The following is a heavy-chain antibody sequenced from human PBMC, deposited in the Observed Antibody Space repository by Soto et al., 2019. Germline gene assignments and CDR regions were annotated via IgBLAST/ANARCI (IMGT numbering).Heavy chain of an antibody. J-gene: IGHJ4*02. D-gene: IGHD3-10*01. CDR2: INQDGSER. CDR3: VGSGTSSL. V-gene: IGHV3-7*01. Sequence: EVQLVESGGGLVQPGASLRLSCVASGFTFSTFWMHWVRQAPGKGLECVANINQDGSERYYVDSVKGRFTISRDNAKNSLYLQMNSLRAEDTAVYYCVGSGTSSLWGQGTLVTVSS. CDR1: GFTFSTFW.